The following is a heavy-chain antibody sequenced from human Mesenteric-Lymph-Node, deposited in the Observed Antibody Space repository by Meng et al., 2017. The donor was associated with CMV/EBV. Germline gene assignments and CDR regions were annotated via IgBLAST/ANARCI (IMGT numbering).Heavy chain of an antibody. CDR1: GYTFTSYY. D-gene: IGHD4-17*01. CDR3: ARAFYGDYVNDAFDI. J-gene: IGHJ3*02. Sequence: ASVKVSCKASGYTFTSYYMHWVRQAPGQGLEWMGIINPSGGSTSYAQKFQGRVTMTRDTSTSTVYMELSSLRSEDTAVYYCARAFYGDYVNDAFDIWGQGTMVTVSS. V-gene: IGHV1-46*01. CDR2: INPSGGST.